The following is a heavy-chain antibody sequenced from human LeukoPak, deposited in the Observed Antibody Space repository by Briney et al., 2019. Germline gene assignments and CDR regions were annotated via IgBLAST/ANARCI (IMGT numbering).Heavy chain of an antibody. CDR3: ARGPPQMIVPIY. CDR1: GFTVSSNS. Sequence: GGSLRLSCAASGFTVSSNSLNWVRQAPGKGLEWVSVIYSGGSTYYTDSVKGRFTISRDNSKNTLYLQMNSLRVEDTAVYYCARGPPQMIVPIYWGQGTLVTVSS. D-gene: IGHD3-22*01. V-gene: IGHV3-53*01. J-gene: IGHJ4*02. CDR2: IYSGGST.